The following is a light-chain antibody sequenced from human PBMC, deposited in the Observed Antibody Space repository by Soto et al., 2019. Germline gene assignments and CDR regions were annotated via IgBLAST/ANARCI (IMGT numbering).Light chain of an antibody. CDR2: GAS. CDR1: QSVSSSY. Sequence: EIVLTQSPGTLSLSPGEGATLSWRASQSVSSSYLAWYQQKPGQAPRLLIYGASSRATGIPDRFSGSGSGTDFTLTISRLEPEDFAVYYCQQYGSSPTFGQGTRLEIK. V-gene: IGKV3-20*01. J-gene: IGKJ5*01. CDR3: QQYGSSPT.